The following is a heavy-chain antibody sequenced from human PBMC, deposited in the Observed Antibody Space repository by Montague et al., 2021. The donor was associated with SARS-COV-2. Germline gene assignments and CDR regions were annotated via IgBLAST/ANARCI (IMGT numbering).Heavy chain of an antibody. CDR2: ISYDGSNK. CDR1: GFTFSSYA. V-gene: IGHV3-30-3*01. D-gene: IGHD2/OR15-2a*01. Sequence: SRSLSLSASGFTFSSYAMHWVRQAPGKGLEWVAVISYDGSNKYYADSVKGRFTISRDNSKNTLYLQMNGLRAEDTAVYYCARVLGGYYGMDVWGQGTTVTVSS. J-gene: IGHJ6*02. CDR3: ARVLGGYYGMDV.